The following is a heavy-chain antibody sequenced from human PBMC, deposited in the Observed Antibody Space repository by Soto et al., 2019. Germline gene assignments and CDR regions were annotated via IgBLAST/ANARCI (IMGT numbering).Heavy chain of an antibody. J-gene: IGHJ6*02. CDR3: ARVLGGCYGGYYSYYGMDV. CDR1: GGTFSSYA. Sequence: QVQLVQSGAEGKKPGSSVKVSCKASGGTFSSYAISGVRQAPGQGLGGVGGIIPIFGTANYTQKFQGRVTITADETTSTAYMELRSLRSEDTAVYYCARVLGGCYGGYYSYYGMDVWGHGTTVTVSS. D-gene: IGHD2-15*01. CDR2: IIPIFGTA. V-gene: IGHV1-69*01.